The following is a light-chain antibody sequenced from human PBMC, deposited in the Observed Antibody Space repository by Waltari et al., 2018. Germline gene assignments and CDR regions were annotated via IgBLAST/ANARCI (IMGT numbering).Light chain of an antibody. Sequence: QSMLTQPPSASGTPGQRVTISCSGSSSNVGSNSVNWFQHLQGAAPKLLIYDYDQRPSGVPDRFSGSKAGTSTSLVISGLQSDDEADYYCAAWEDSLNGVLFGGGTKLTVL. CDR2: DYD. CDR3: AAWEDSLNGVL. CDR1: SSNVGSNS. V-gene: IGLV1-44*01. J-gene: IGLJ2*01.